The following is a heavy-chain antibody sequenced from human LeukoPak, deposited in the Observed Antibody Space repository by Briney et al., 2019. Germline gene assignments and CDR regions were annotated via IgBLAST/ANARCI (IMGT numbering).Heavy chain of an antibody. D-gene: IGHD6-19*01. V-gene: IGHV3-11*06. CDR1: GFTFSDYY. J-gene: IGHJ4*02. Sequence: GGSLRLSCAASGFTFSDYYMSWIRQAPGKGLEWVSYIGSSSSYTNYADSVKGRFTISRDNAKNSLYLQMNSLRAEDTAVYYCARALYSSGSYYFDHWGQGTLVTVSS. CDR3: ARALYSSGSYYFDH. CDR2: IGSSSSYT.